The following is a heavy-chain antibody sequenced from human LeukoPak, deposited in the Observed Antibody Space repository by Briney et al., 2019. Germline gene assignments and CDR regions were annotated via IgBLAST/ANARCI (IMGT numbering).Heavy chain of an antibody. V-gene: IGHV3-11*04. J-gene: IGHJ5*02. CDR1: GFTFSDYY. CDR2: ISSSGSTI. CDR3: ARNIGGINYDYVWGSYRFRFDP. Sequence: GGSLRLSCAASGFTFSDYYMSWLRQAPGKGLEWVSYISSSGSTIYYADSVKGRFTVSRDNAKNSLYLQMNSLRAEDTAVYYCARNIGGINYDYVWGSYRFRFDPWGQGTLVTVSS. D-gene: IGHD3-16*02.